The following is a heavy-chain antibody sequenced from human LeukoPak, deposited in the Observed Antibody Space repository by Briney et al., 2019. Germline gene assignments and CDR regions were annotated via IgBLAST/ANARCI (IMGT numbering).Heavy chain of an antibody. CDR1: GGSLSSYY. J-gene: IGHJ4*02. Sequence: SETLSLTCTVSGGSLSSYYWSWIRQPPGKGLEWIAYIYYSGKTNYNPSLKSRVTISVDTSKNQFSLKLSSVTAADTALYYCASHGGYSGNPMPFDSWGQGTLVTVSS. V-gene: IGHV4-59*08. CDR2: IYYSGKT. D-gene: IGHD4-23*01. CDR3: ASHGGYSGNPMPFDS.